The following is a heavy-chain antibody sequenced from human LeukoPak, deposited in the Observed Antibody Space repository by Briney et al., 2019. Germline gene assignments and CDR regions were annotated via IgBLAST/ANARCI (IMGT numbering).Heavy chain of an antibody. Sequence: PSETLSLTCAVYGGSFSGYYWSWIRQPPGKGLEWIGEINHSGSTNYNPSLKSRVTISVDTSKNQFSLKLSSVTAADTAVYYCARVDDSSGYYYGHWGQGTLVTVSS. CDR1: GGSFSGYY. V-gene: IGHV4-34*01. J-gene: IGHJ4*02. CDR2: INHSGST. CDR3: ARVDDSSGYYYGH. D-gene: IGHD3-22*01.